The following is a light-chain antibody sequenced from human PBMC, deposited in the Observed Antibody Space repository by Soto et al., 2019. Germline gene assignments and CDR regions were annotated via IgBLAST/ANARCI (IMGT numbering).Light chain of an antibody. CDR2: EDN. V-gene: IGLV2-23*01. CDR1: SSDVGSFNL. J-gene: IGLJ1*01. Sequence: QSVLTQPASVSGSPGQSITISCAGTSSDVGSFNLVSWYQQHPGKAPKLMISEDNKRPSGVSNRFSGSKSGNTASLTISGLQPEDEADYYCCSYAGSSTYVFGTGTKLTVL. CDR3: CSYAGSSTYV.